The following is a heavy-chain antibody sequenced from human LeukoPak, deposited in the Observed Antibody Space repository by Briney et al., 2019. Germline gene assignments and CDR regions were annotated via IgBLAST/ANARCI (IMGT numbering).Heavy chain of an antibody. CDR2: ISYTGSS. J-gene: IGHJ4*02. Sequence: SETLSLTCTVSGASISSVGYYWSWIRQHPGKGLEWIGFISYTGSSYYNSSLQSRVLISRDTFKNQFSLKMNSMIVADTAMYYCARGDYWGRGTLVTVSS. CDR1: GASISSVGYY. V-gene: IGHV4-31*03. CDR3: ARGDY.